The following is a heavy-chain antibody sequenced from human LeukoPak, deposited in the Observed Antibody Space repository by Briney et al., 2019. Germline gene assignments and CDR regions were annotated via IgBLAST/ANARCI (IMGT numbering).Heavy chain of an antibody. Sequence: PSETLSLTCTVSGGSISSYYWSWIRQPAGKGLEWIGRIYTSGSTNYNPSLKSRVTMSVDTSKNQFSLKLSSVTAADTAVYYCARLKDSGWYGHCGMDVWGQGTTVTVSS. D-gene: IGHD6-19*01. V-gene: IGHV4-4*07. CDR1: GGSISSYY. CDR3: ARLKDSGWYGHCGMDV. CDR2: IYTSGST. J-gene: IGHJ6*02.